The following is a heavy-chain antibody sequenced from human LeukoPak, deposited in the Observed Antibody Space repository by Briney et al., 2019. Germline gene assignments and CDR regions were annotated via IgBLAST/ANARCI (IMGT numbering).Heavy chain of an antibody. V-gene: IGHV3-30*18. D-gene: IGHD6-19*01. CDR1: GFTFSSYG. CDR3: AKDFIAVPGY. Sequence: PGRSLRLSCAASGFTFSSYGMHWVRQAPGKGLEWVAVISYDGSNKYYADSVKGRFTISRHNSKNTLYLQMNSLRAEDTAVYYCAKDFIAVPGYWGQGTLVTVSS. CDR2: ISYDGSNK. J-gene: IGHJ4*02.